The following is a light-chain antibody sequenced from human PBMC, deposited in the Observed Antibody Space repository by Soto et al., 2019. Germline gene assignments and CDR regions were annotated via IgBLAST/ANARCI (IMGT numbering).Light chain of an antibody. Sequence: VMTQSPGTLSLSPGERATLSCRASQNVGSSYVAWYQQKSGQGPRLLIYDASTRATGIPDRFSGSGSGTDFTLTIKRLEPEDFAMYYCKQYGSSPFTFGPGTKVDIK. CDR2: DAS. CDR3: KQYGSSPFT. CDR1: QNVGSSY. V-gene: IGKV3-20*01. J-gene: IGKJ3*01.